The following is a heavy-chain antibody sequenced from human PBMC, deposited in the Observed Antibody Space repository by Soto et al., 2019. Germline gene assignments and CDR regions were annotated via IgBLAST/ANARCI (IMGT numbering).Heavy chain of an antibody. CDR2: IYYSGST. CDR1: GGSISSGDYY. Sequence: QVQLQESGPGLVKPSQTLSLTCTVSGGSISSGDYYWSWIRQPPGKGLEWIGYIYYSGSTYYNPSLTRRVTLSVATSKNQFSLKLSSVTAADTAVYYCARVGGFGATTIDYWGQGTLVTVSS. J-gene: IGHJ4*02. D-gene: IGHD3-10*01. CDR3: ARVGGFGATTIDY. V-gene: IGHV4-30-4*01.